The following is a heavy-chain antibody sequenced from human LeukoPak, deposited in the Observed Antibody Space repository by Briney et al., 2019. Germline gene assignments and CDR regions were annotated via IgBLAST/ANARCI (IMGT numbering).Heavy chain of an antibody. D-gene: IGHD3-9*01. J-gene: IGHJ4*02. Sequence: GGSLRLSCAASGFTFSSYSMNWVRQAPGKGLEWVSSISSSSSYIYYADSVKGRFTISRDNAKNSLYLQMNSLRGEDTAVYYCARDRYYDILTGYSHELDYWGQGTLVTVSS. CDR3: ARDRYYDILTGYSHELDY. CDR2: ISSSSSYI. V-gene: IGHV3-21*01. CDR1: GFTFSSYS.